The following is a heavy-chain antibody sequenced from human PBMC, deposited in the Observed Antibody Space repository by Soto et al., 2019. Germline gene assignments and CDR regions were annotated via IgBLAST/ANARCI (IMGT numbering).Heavy chain of an antibody. V-gene: IGHV3-23*01. CDR2: ISGSGGST. D-gene: IGHD3-3*01. CDR3: AKVVRYDFWSGYSA. CDR1: GFTFSSYA. J-gene: IGHJ5*02. Sequence: EVQLLESGGGLVQPGGSLRLSCAASGFTFSSYAMSWVRQAPGKGREWVSAISGSGGSTYYADSVKGRFTISRDNSKNTLYLQMNSLRAEDTAVYYCAKVVRYDFWSGYSAWGQGTLVTVSS.